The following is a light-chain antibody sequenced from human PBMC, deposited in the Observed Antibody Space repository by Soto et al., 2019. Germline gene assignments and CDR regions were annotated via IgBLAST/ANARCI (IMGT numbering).Light chain of an antibody. V-gene: IGKV3-20*01. CDR3: HHYGSSRT. Sequence: VLTQSPGTLSLSRGDRATLSCRASERIYSAYLGWYQQKPGQDPRLLIYGASTRATGTPDRFSGSGSGTDFTLTISSLEPEDFAVYYCHHYGSSRTFGQGTKVDIK. CDR2: GAS. J-gene: IGKJ1*01. CDR1: ERIYSAY.